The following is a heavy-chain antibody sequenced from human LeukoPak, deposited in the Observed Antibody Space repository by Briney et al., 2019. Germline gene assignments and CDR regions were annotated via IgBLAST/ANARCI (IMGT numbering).Heavy chain of an antibody. CDR1: GFTFSSYG. V-gene: IGHV3-33*08. D-gene: IGHD1-1*01. J-gene: IGHJ4*02. CDR3: ARDPERYHFDY. Sequence: GRSLRLSCAASGFTFSSYGMHWVRQAPGKGLEWVAVIWYGGSNKYYADSVKGRFTISRDNSKSTVYLQMNSLRAEDTAVYYCARDPERYHFDYWGQGTLVTVSS. CDR2: IWYGGSNK.